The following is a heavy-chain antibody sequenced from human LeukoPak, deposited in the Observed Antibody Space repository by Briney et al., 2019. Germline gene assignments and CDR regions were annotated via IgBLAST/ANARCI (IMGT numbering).Heavy chain of an antibody. D-gene: IGHD6-25*01. J-gene: IGHJ5*02. V-gene: IGHV4-61*02. CDR3: ARESARTARVDP. Sequence: KPSETLSLTCTVSGGSISSGSYYWSWIRQPAGKGLEWIGRIYTSGSTNYNPSLKSRVTISVDTSKNQFSLKLSSVTAADTAVYYCARESARTARVDPWGQGTLVTVSS. CDR1: GGSISSGSYY. CDR2: IYTSGST.